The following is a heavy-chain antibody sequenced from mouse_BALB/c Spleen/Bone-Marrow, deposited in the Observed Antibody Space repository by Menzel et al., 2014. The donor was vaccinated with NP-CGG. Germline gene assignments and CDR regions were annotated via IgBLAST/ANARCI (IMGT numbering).Heavy chain of an antibody. CDR2: ISNGGDYT. CDR3: ARQGYGTRDY. D-gene: IGHD1-1*01. CDR1: GFTFSIYG. J-gene: IGHJ4*01. V-gene: IGHV5-6*02. Sequence: DVKLVESGGDLVKPGGSLKLSCATSGFTFSIYGMSWVRQTPDKRLEWVATISNGGDYTFYPDSVKGRFTISRDNAKNPLSLQKSSQKSEDTAVYYCARQGYGTRDYWGQGTSVTVSS.